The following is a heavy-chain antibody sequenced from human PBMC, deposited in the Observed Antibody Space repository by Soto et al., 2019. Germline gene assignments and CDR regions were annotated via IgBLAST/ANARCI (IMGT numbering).Heavy chain of an antibody. CDR2: VSANGDST. CDR3: ARGDRGGSGSPASYYFSGLDV. CDR1: GFTFSDYA. Sequence: EVQVLESGGDLVQPGGSLRLSCAASGFTFSDYAMTWVRQAPGKGLDWVSSVSANGDSTYYADSVKGRFTISRDNSNNTLLLQMNSLRAEDTAIFYCARGDRGGSGSPASYYFSGLDVWGQGTTVTVSS. D-gene: IGHD3-10*01. J-gene: IGHJ6*02. V-gene: IGHV3-23*01.